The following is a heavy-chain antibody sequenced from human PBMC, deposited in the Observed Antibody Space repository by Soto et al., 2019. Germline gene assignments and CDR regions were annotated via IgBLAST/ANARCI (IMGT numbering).Heavy chain of an antibody. Sequence: QVQLVQSGAEVKKPGASVKVSCKASGYTFTGYYMHWVRQAPGQGLEWMGWINPNSGGTNYAQKFQGWVTMTRDTAISTAYMELSRLRADDTAVYYCARDKGGEGSSGNEGPTWFDPWGQGTLVTVSS. CDR2: INPNSGGT. V-gene: IGHV1-2*04. D-gene: IGHD6-19*01. J-gene: IGHJ5*02. CDR1: GYTFTGYY. CDR3: ARDKGGEGSSGNEGPTWFDP.